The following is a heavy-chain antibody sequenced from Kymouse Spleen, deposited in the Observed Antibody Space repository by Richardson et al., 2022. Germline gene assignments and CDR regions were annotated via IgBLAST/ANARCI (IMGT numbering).Heavy chain of an antibody. CDR3: ARGGGSGSPWDV. CDR1: GGSISSYY. D-gene: IGHD3-10*01. V-gene: IGHV4-59*01. J-gene: IGHJ6*02. CDR2: IYYSGST. Sequence: QVQLQESGPGLVKPSETLSLTCTVSGGSISSYYWSWIRQPPGKGLEWIGYIYYSGSTNYNPSLKSRVTISVDTSKNQFSLKLSSVTAADTAVYYCARGGGSGSPWDVWGQGTTVTVSS.